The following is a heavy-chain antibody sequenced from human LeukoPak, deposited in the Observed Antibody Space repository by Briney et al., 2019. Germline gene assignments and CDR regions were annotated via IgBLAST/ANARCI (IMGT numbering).Heavy chain of an antibody. J-gene: IGHJ6*02. CDR1: GFTFSSYS. CDR3: ARDRSDYSIKYYYYYGMDV. V-gene: IGHV3-30-3*01. Sequence: GGSLRLSCAASGFTFSSYSMHWVRQAPGKGLEWVAVISYDGSNEYYADSVKGRFTISGDNSKNTLYLQMNSLRAEDTAVYYCARDRSDYSIKYYYYYGMDVWGQGTTVTVSS. D-gene: IGHD3-16*01. CDR2: ISYDGSNE.